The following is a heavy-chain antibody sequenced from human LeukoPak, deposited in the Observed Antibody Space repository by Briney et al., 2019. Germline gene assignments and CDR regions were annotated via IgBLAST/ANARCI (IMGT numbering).Heavy chain of an antibody. V-gene: IGHV4-59*12. D-gene: IGHD6-19*01. J-gene: IGHJ4*02. Sequence: SETLSLTCSVSGYSIRSDYYWSWIRQPPGKGLEWIGYIYYSGSTNYNPSLKSRVTISVDNSNNKFSLRLSSVTAADTALYYCARGTLYSGWSYYFDSWGQGTLVTVSS. CDR2: IYYSGST. CDR1: GYSIRSDYY. CDR3: ARGTLYSGWSYYFDS.